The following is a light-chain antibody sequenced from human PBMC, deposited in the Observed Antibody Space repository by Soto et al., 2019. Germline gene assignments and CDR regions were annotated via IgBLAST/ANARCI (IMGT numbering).Light chain of an antibody. CDR1: QSISSW. J-gene: IGKJ1*01. V-gene: IGKV1-5*03. CDR2: KAS. CDR3: QQYNSFPT. Sequence: DIQMTQSPSTLSASVGDRVTITCRASQSISSWLAWYQQKPGKAPKILIYKASSLESGVPSRSSGSGSGTEFTLTISSLQPDDFATYYCQQYNSFPTFGQGTKVEIK.